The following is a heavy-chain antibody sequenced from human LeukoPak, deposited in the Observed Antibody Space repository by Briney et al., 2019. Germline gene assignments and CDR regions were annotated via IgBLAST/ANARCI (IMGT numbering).Heavy chain of an antibody. CDR3: ARDLVTVTKGFDI. V-gene: IGHV4-59*11. Sequence: PSETLSLTCAVSGDSFSSHYWTWIRQSPGTGLEWIGYISHIGRTNYNPSLKSRVAISIDTSKNQFSLKLRSVTAADTAVYYCARDLVTVTKGFDIWGQGTMVSVSS. CDR2: ISHIGRT. CDR1: GDSFSSHY. D-gene: IGHD4-17*01. J-gene: IGHJ3*02.